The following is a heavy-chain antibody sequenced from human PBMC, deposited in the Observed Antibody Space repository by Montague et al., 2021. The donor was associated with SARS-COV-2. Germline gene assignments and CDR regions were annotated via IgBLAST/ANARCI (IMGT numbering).Heavy chain of an antibody. V-gene: IGHV4-34*01. D-gene: IGHD3-16*02. CDR3: ARGYDYVWGSYRYLHWFDP. CDR2: INHSGST. CDR1: GGSFSGYY. Sequence: SETLSLTCAAYGGSFSGYYRSWIRQPPGKGLEWIGEINHSGSTNYNPSLKSRVTISVDTSKNQFSLKLSSVTAADTAVYYCARGYDYVWGSYRYLHWFDPWGQGTLVTVSS. J-gene: IGHJ5*02.